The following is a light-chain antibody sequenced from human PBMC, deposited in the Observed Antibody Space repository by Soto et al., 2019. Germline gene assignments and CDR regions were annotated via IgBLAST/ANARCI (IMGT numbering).Light chain of an antibody. CDR3: QQSYSIPQT. CDR1: QSISKN. V-gene: IGKV1-39*01. J-gene: IGKJ1*01. Sequence: DIQMTQSPSSLSASVGDRVTITCRASQSISKNLNWYQQKPGTPPNLLIYAASSLQSGVPSRFNGSGSGTDFTLTISSLQPEDFATYYCQQSYSIPQTFGQGTKVEIK. CDR2: AAS.